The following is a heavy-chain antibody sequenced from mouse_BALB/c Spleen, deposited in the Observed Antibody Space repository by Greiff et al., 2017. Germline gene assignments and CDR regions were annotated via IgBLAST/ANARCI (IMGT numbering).Heavy chain of an antibody. J-gene: IGHJ3*01. CDR3: ARHEEAGGYDEGAWCAY. CDR2: FYPGSGSI. V-gene: IGHV1-62-2*01. CDR1: GYTFTEYI. Sequence: VQLQQSGAGLVKPGASVKLSCKASGYTFTEYIIHWVKQRSGQGLEWIGWFYPGSGSIKYNEKFKDKATLTADKSSSTVYMELSRLTSEDSAVYFCARHEEAGGYDEGAWCAYWGQGTLVTVSA. D-gene: IGHD2-2*01.